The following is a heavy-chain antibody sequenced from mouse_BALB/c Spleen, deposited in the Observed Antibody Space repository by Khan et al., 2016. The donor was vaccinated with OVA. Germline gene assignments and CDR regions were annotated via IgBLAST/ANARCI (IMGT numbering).Heavy chain of an antibody. CDR2: ISSGGTYT. J-gene: IGHJ4*01. CDR3: ARHWVGVMDY. CDR1: GFTFSTYG. D-gene: IGHD4-1*01. V-gene: IGHV5-6*01. Sequence: EVELVESGGDLVKPGGSLKLSCAASGFTFSTYGMSWVHQTPDKRLEWVATISSGGTYTYYPDSVKGRFTISRDNAKNTLYLQMSSRRSEDTAMYYCARHWVGVMDYWGQGTSVTVSS.